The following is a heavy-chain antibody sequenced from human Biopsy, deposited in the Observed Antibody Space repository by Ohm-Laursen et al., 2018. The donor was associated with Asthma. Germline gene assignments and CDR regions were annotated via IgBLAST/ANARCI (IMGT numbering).Heavy chain of an antibody. D-gene: IGHD4-11*01. Sequence: SETLSLTCTVSGASIKTDDHYWSWLRQPPGEGLEWIGEIHHSGSTNTNPSLKSRLTISADISKHQFSLKLTSVTAADTAVYYCARAKAVEDYPITVNGMDVWGQGTTVTVSS. V-gene: IGHV4-39*07. CDR1: GASIKTDDHY. J-gene: IGHJ6*02. CDR2: IHHSGST. CDR3: ARAKAVEDYPITVNGMDV.